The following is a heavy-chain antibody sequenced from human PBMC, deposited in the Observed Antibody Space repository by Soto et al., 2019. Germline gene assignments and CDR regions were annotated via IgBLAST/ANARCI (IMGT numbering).Heavy chain of an antibody. CDR1: GGTFSSYA. Sequence: SVKVSCKASGGTFSSYAISWVRQAPGQGLEWMGGIIPIFTTANYAPKFQGRVTITADESTSTAYMELISLRSEDTAVYYCARGSYDYFGSGSYYNGLDYWGQGTMVTVSS. D-gene: IGHD3-10*01. CDR2: IIPIFTTA. V-gene: IGHV1-69*13. J-gene: IGHJ4*02. CDR3: ARGSYDYFGSGSYYNGLDY.